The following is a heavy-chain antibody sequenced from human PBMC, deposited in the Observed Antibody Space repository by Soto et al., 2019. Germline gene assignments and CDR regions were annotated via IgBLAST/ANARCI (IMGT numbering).Heavy chain of an antibody. CDR2: ISGSGGST. D-gene: IGHD3-22*01. CDR3: AKDETYDSSGPTRHYFDY. V-gene: IGHV3-23*01. CDR1: GFTFSSYA. Sequence: EVQLLESGGGLVQPGGSLSLPCAASGFTFSSYAMSWVRQAPGKGLKWVSAISGSGGSTYYADSVKGRFTISRDNSKNTLYLQMNSLRAEDTAVYYCAKDETYDSSGPTRHYFDYWGQGTLVTVSS. J-gene: IGHJ4*02.